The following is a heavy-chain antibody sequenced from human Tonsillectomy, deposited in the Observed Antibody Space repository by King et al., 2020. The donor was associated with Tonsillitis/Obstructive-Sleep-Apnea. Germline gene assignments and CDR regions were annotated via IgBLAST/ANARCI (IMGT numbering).Heavy chain of an antibody. CDR3: TSLTGYYP. CDR2: IRSKANSYAT. D-gene: IGHD3-9*01. CDR1: GFTFSGAA. J-gene: IGHJ5*02. Sequence: EVQLVESGGGLVQPGGSLKLSCAASGFTFSGAAMHWVRQASGKGLEWVGRIRSKANSYATAYAASVKGRCTISREDSKNTAYLQMNSLKTEDTAVYYCTSLTGYYPWGQGTLVTVSS. V-gene: IGHV3-73*01.